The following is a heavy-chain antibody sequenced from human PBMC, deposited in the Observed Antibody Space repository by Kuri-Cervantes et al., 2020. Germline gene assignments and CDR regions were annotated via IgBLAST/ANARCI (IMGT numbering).Heavy chain of an antibody. CDR2: IYYSGST. CDR3: GGKRGVTSYYYYYMDV. D-gene: IGHD3-10*01. Sequence: GSLRLSCTVSGGSISSYYWSWIRQSPGKGLEWIGYIYYSGSTNYNPSLKSRVTISVDKSKNQFSLKLSSVTAADTAVYYCGGKRGVTSYYYYYMDVWGKGTTVTVSS. J-gene: IGHJ6*03. CDR1: GGSISSYY. V-gene: IGHV4-59*12.